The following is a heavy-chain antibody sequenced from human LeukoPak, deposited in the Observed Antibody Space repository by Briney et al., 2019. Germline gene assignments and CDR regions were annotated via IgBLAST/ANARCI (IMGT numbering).Heavy chain of an antibody. CDR3: TRNIYCSGGSCSYYFDY. V-gene: IGHV3-49*04. D-gene: IGHD2-15*01. J-gene: IGHJ4*02. CDR2: IRRKVSGATT. Sequence: GSLRPSCTVSGFTFGDYAMGWVRQAPGKGLEWVGLIRRKVSGATTEYAASVKGRFTISRDDSKSIAYLQMNSLKTEDTAMYYCTRNIYCSGGSCSYYFDYWGQGTLVTVSS. CDR1: GFTFGDYA.